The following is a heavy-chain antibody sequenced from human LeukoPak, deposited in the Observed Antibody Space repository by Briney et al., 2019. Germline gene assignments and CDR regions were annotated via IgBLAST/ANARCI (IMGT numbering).Heavy chain of an antibody. Sequence: GGSLRLSCAASGFTFSSYAMHWARQAPGKGLEWVAVISFDGSNKYYADSVKGRFTISRDNSKNTLYLQMNSLRAEDTAVYYCARDKIFAHDYYYYGMDVWGQGTTVTVSS. CDR2: ISFDGSNK. CDR1: GFTFSSYA. V-gene: IGHV3-30-3*01. J-gene: IGHJ6*02. CDR3: ARDKIFAHDYYYYGMDV.